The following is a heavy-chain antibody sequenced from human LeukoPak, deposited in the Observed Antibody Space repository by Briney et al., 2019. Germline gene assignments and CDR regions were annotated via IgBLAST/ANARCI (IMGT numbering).Heavy chain of an antibody. Sequence: ASVKVSCKASGYTFTSYGISWVRQAPGQGLEWMGWISAYNGNTNYAQKLQGRVTMTTDTSTSTAYMELRSLRSDDTAVYYCARGPYRYLIYDFWSGYYGDLDYWGQGTLVTVSS. CDR2: ISAYNGNT. V-gene: IGHV1-18*01. D-gene: IGHD3-3*01. J-gene: IGHJ4*02. CDR1: GYTFTSYG. CDR3: ARGPYRYLIYDFWSGYYGDLDY.